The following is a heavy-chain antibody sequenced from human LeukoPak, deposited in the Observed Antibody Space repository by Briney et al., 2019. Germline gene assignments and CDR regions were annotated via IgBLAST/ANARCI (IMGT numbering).Heavy chain of an antibody. CDR2: ISYDGSNT. CDR1: GFTFSSYA. CDR3: ARDQTAVTGVWGTIDY. Sequence: GGSLRLSCAASGFTFSSYAMHWVRQAPGKGLEWVAVISYDGSNTFYGDSVKGRFTISRGNSKKTLYLQMNSLRTEDTAVYYCARDQTAVTGVWGTIDYWGQGTLVTVSS. J-gene: IGHJ4*02. D-gene: IGHD2-8*02. V-gene: IGHV3-30*04.